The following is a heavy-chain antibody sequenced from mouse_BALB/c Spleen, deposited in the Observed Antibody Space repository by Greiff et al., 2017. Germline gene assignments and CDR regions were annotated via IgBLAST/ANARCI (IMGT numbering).Heavy chain of an antibody. Sequence: QVQLQQSGAELMKPGASVKISCKATGYTFSSYWIEWVKQRPGHGLEWIGEILPGSGSTNYNEKFKGKATFTADTSSNTAYMQLSSLTSEDSAVYYCARRGRYAWFAYWGQGTLVTVSA. D-gene: IGHD2-14*01. CDR2: ILPGSGST. J-gene: IGHJ3*01. CDR1: GYTFSSYW. CDR3: ARRGRYAWFAY. V-gene: IGHV1-9*01.